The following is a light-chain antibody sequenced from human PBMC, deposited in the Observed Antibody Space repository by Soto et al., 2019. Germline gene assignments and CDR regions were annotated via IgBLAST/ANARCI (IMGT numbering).Light chain of an antibody. V-gene: IGLV2-14*01. J-gene: IGLJ1*01. CDR3: SSYTTSNTPLYV. Sequence: QSVRAQPASVSGSPGQSITISCTGTSSDTAGYNYVSCYQQQPGKAPKLMIYEVSNRPSGVSNRFSGSQSGNTASLTISGLQAEDEAHYYCSSYTTSNTPLYVFGTGTKVTVL. CDR1: SSDTAGYNY. CDR2: EVS.